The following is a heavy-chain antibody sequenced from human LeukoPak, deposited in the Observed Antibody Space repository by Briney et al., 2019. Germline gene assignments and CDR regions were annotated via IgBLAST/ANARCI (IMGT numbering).Heavy chain of an antibody. V-gene: IGHV1-18*01. J-gene: IGHJ3*02. D-gene: IGHD3-22*01. CDR1: GYTFTSYG. CDR2: ISAYNGNT. Sequence: ASVKVSCKASGYTFTSYGISWVRQAPGQGLEWMGWISAYNGNTNYAQKLQGRVTMTTDTSTSTAYMELRSLRSDDTAVYYCAKANYYDSSGYYSLGAFDIWGQGTMVTVSS. CDR3: AKANYYDSSGYYSLGAFDI.